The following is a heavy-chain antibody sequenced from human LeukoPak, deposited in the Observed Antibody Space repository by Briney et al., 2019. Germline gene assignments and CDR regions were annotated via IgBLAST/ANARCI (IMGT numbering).Heavy chain of an antibody. D-gene: IGHD3-10*01. CDR2: ISGSGGST. Sequence: AGGSLRLSCAASGFTFSSYAMSWVRQAPGKGLEWVSAISGSGGSTYYAYSVKGRFTVSRDNSKNTLYLQMNSLRAEDTAVYYCAKGTHFYGSGSYSQPDYWGQGTLVTVSS. CDR3: AKGTHFYGSGSYSQPDY. CDR1: GFTFSSYA. J-gene: IGHJ4*02. V-gene: IGHV3-23*01.